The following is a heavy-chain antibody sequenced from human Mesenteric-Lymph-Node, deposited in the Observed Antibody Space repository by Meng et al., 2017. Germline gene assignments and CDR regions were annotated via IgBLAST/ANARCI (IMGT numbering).Heavy chain of an antibody. CDR1: GGSISSGSYY. CDR3: ARDGLGSGVTELYWFGP. Sequence: SETLSLTCTVSGGSISSGSYYWSWIRQPAGKGLEWIGRIYTSGSTNYNPSLKSRVTISVDTSKNQFSLKLSSVTAADTAVYYCARDGLGSGVTELYWFGPWGQGNRVTGYS. D-gene: IGHD3-10*01. CDR2: IYTSGST. V-gene: IGHV4-61*02. J-gene: IGHJ5*02.